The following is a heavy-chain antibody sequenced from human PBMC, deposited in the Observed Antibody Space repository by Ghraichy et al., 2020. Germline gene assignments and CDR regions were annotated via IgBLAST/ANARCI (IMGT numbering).Heavy chain of an antibody. J-gene: IGHJ4*02. CDR2: MNPNSGNT. CDR1: GYTFTSYD. V-gene: IGHV1-8*01. D-gene: IGHD1-14*01. Sequence: ASVKVSCKASGYTFTSYDINWVRQATGQGLEWMGWMNPNSGNTGYAQKFQGRVTMTRNTSISTAYMELSSLRSEDTAVYYCARSSYRDDRFDYWGQGTLVTVSS. CDR3: ARSSYRDDRFDY.